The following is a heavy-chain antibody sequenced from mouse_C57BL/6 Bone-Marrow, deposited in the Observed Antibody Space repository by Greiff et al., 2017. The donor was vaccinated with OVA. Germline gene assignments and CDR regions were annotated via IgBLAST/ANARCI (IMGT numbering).Heavy chain of an antibody. CDR1: GYTFTSYG. CDR3: AREPIYYGHFDV. Sequence: QVQLKQSGAELARPGASVKLSCKASGYTFTSYGISWVKQRTGQGLEWIGEIYPRSGNTYYNEKFKGKATLTADKSSSTAYMELRSLTSEDSAVYFCAREPIYYGHFDVWGTGTTVTVSS. V-gene: IGHV1-81*01. D-gene: IGHD2-1*01. J-gene: IGHJ1*03. CDR2: IYPRSGNT.